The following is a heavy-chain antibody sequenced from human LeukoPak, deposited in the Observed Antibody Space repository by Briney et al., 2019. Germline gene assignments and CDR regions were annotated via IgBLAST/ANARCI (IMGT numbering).Heavy chain of an antibody. CDR3: ARDGRLLWFGELLRDDAFDI. CDR1: GYTFTSYG. J-gene: IGHJ3*02. D-gene: IGHD3-10*01. CDR2: ISAYNGNT. Sequence: ASVKVSCKASGYTFTSYGISWLRQAPGQGLEWMGWISAYNGNTNYAQKLQGRVTMTTDTSTSTAYMELRSLRSDDTAVYYCARDGRLLWFGELLRDDAFDIWGQGTMVTVSS. V-gene: IGHV1-18*01.